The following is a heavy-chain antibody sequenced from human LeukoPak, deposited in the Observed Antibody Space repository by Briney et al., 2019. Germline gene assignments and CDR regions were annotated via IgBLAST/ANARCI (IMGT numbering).Heavy chain of an antibody. D-gene: IGHD3-10*01. CDR2: IYTSGST. Sequence: SETLSLTCTVSGGSISSGSYYWSWTRQPAGKGLVWIGRIYTSGSTNYNPSLKSRVTISVDTSKNQFSLKLSSVTAADTAVYYCARFTYYYGSGSYYFDYWGQGTLVTVSS. CDR3: ARFTYYYGSGSYYFDY. J-gene: IGHJ4*02. V-gene: IGHV4-61*02. CDR1: GGSISSGSYY.